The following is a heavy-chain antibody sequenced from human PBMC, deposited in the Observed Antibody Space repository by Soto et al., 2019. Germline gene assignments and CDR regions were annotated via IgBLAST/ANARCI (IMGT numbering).Heavy chain of an antibody. V-gene: IGHV4-31*02. Sequence: QVQLQESGAGLVKPSQTLSLTCTVSGGSISSGGYHWSWIRQHPGKGLEWLGYIHYTGSTYYNPSLKSRVTISVDTSKDQFSLKLSSVTAADTAVYYCARDGYCGGDCYSAAFDIWGQGTMVTVSS. CDR2: IHYTGST. CDR3: ARDGYCGGDCYSAAFDI. D-gene: IGHD2-21*02. CDR1: GGSISSGGYH. J-gene: IGHJ3*02.